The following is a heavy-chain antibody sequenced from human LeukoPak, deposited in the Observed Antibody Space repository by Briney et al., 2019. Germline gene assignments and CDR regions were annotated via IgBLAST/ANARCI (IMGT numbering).Heavy chain of an antibody. V-gene: IGHV3-23*01. D-gene: IGHD6-13*01. CDR1: GLTFNTNV. CDR3: ANLGSSWYLDY. CDR2: ISGSGSGT. Sequence: PGGSWRSSCEAPGLTFNTNVWIWSPQLQGKGLEWVSTISGSGSGTYYADSVKGRFTISRDNSKNTLYLQMNSLRAEDTAVYYCANLGSSWYLDYWGQGTLVTVSS. J-gene: IGHJ4*02.